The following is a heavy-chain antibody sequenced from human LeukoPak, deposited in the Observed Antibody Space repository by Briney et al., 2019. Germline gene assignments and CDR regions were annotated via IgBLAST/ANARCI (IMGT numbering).Heavy chain of an antibody. CDR2: ISYDGSNK. CDR1: GFTFSTYS. V-gene: IGHV3-30-3*01. D-gene: IGHD5-12*01. Sequence: GGSLRLSCAASGFTFSTYSMCWVRQAPGKGLEWVTVISYDGSNKYYTDSVKGRFTISRDNSKNTVYLQMNSLRVEDTAVYYCARGALGYSGYDQTFDYWAQGTLVTVSS. CDR3: ARGALGYSGYDQTFDY. J-gene: IGHJ4*02.